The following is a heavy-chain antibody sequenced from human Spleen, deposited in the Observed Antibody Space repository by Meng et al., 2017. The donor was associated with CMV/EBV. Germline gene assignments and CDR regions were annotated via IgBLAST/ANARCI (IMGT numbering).Heavy chain of an antibody. CDR1: GYTFPSYD. D-gene: IGHD6-25*01. CDR2: MNPNSGNT. V-gene: IGHV1-8*01. J-gene: IGHJ4*02. Sequence: QVQLVQFGSELKKPGASVKVSCKASGYTFPSYDINGVRQATGQGLEWMGWMNPNSGNTGYAQKFQGRVTMTRYTSISTAYMELSSLRSEDTAVYCCARGLGSSGTPPDYWGQGTLVTVSS. CDR3: ARGLGSSGTPPDY.